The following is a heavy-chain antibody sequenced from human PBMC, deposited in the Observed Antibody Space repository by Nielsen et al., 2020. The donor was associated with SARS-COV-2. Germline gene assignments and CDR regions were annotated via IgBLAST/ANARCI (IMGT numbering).Heavy chain of an antibody. Sequence: GGSLRLSCAASGFTFSNAWMSWVRQAPGKGLEWVGRIKSKTDGGTTDYAAPVKGRFTISRDDSKNTLYLQMNSLKTEDTAVYYCTTDLRYYYDSSGTIREDAFDIWGQGTMVTVSS. CDR3: TTDLRYYYDSSGTIREDAFDI. CDR1: GFTFSNAW. V-gene: IGHV3-15*01. J-gene: IGHJ3*02. CDR2: IKSKTDGGTT. D-gene: IGHD3-22*01.